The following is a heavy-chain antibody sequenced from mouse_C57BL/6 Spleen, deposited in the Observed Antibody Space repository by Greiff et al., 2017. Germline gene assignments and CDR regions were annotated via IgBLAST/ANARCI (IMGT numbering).Heavy chain of an antibody. Sequence: EVQRVESGGDLVKPGGSLKLSCAASGFTFSSYGMSWVRQTPDKRLEWVATISSGGSYTYYPDSVKGRFTISRDNAKNTLYLQRSSLKSEDTAMYYCARQGKALFDDWGQGTTLTVSS. D-gene: IGHD2-1*01. CDR3: ARQGKALFDD. J-gene: IGHJ2*01. CDR2: ISSGGSYT. CDR1: GFTFSSYG. V-gene: IGHV5-6*01.